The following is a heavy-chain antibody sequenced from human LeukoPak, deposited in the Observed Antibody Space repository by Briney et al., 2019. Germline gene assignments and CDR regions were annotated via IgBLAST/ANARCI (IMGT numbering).Heavy chain of an antibody. CDR3: ARVRYSSSWYRIDY. J-gene: IGHJ4*02. Sequence: SETLSLTCTVSGGSISSSSYYWGWIRQPPGKGLEWIGSIYYSGSTYYNPSLKSRVTISVDTSKNQFSLKLSSVTAADTAVYYCARVRYSSSWYRIDYWGQGTLVTVSS. CDR1: GGSISSSSYY. V-gene: IGHV4-39*01. D-gene: IGHD6-13*01. CDR2: IYYSGST.